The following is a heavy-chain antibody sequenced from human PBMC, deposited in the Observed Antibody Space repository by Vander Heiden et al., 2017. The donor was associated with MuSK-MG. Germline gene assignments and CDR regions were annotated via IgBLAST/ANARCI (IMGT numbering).Heavy chain of an antibody. Sequence: QVQLQESGPGLVKPSQTLSLTCTVSGGSISSGGYYWSWIRQHPGKGLEWIGYIYYSGSTYYNPSLKSRVTISVDTSKNQFSLKLSSGTAADTAVYYCARGVGDWGDAFDIWGQGTMVTVSS. D-gene: IGHD3-10*01. V-gene: IGHV4-31*03. J-gene: IGHJ3*02. CDR1: GGSISSGGYY. CDR2: IYYSGST. CDR3: ARGVGDWGDAFDI.